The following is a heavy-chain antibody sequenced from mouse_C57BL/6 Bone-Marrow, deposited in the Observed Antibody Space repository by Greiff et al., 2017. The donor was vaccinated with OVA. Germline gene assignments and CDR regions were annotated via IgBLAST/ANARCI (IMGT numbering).Heavy chain of an antibody. J-gene: IGHJ3*01. D-gene: IGHD2-4*01. V-gene: IGHV1-47*01. Sequence: VQLQQSGAELVKPGASVKMSCKASGYTFTTYPIEWMKQNHGKSLEWIGNFYPYNDDTKYNEKFKGKATLTVEKSSSTVYLELSRLTSDDSAVYYCARPGDYDGGWFAYWGQGTLVTVSA. CDR2: FYPYNDDT. CDR3: ARPGDYDGGWFAY. CDR1: GYTFTTYP.